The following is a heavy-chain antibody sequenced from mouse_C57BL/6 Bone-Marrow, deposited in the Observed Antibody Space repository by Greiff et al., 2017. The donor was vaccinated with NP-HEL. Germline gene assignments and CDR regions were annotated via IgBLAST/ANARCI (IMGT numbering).Heavy chain of an antibody. Sequence: VQLQQSGAELVRPGALVKVSCKASGFNIKDYYMNWVKQRPEQGLEWIGWIDPENGTTIFDPKFQGKATITADTSSNTAYLQLSSLTSEDTAFYYCATTGVYAMDYWGQGTSVTVSS. CDR2: IDPENGTT. CDR1: GFNIKDYY. J-gene: IGHJ4*01. CDR3: ATTGVYAMDY. V-gene: IGHV14-1*02.